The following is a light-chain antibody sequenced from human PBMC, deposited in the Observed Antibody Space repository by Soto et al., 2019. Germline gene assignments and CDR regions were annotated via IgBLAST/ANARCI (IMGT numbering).Light chain of an antibody. CDR2: EVI. J-gene: IGLJ2*01. V-gene: IGLV2-14*01. CDR1: SSDVGDYNY. Sequence: HSALAQPASVSGSPGQSITISCTATSSDVGDYNYVSWYQQHPGKAPKLIIFEVINRPSGVSTRFSGSKSGNTASLIISGLQAEDEADYYCSSYTSSSTLVFGGGTQLTVL. CDR3: SSYTSSSTLV.